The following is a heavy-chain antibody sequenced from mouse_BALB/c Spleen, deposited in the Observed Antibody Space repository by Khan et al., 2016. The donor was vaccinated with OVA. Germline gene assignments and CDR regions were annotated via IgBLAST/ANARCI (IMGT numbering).Heavy chain of an antibody. V-gene: IGHV1-77*01. J-gene: IGHJ4*01. D-gene: IGHD2-1*01. CDR2: IYPGSGST. CDR3: AEIFYGNSYAMDY. CDR1: GYTFTDFD. Sequence: QMQLEESGPELVKPGASVKMSCKASGYTFTDFDIRWVKQRAGQGLEWIGEIYPGSGSTYYNEKFKGKATLIADKSSNTAYMQLSSLTAEDAAVYFCAEIFYGNSYAMDYWGQGTAVTVSS.